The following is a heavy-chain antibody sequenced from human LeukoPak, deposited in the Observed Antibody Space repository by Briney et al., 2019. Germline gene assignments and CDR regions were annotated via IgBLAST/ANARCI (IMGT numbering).Heavy chain of an antibody. CDR1: GFSFSSYY. D-gene: IGHD6-19*01. J-gene: IGHJ6*02. CDR3: TRDLAAVPGPRMGV. V-gene: IGHV3-7*03. Sequence: GGSLRLSCAASGFSFSSYYMSWVRQAPGKGLEWVALVNPDGSERYYVDSVKGRFTISRDNARNSLFLQMDSLRDDDTAMYFCTRDLAAVPGPRMGVWGQGTTVTVSS. CDR2: VNPDGSER.